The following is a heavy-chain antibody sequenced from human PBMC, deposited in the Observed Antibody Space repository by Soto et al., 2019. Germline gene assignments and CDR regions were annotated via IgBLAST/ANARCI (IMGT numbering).Heavy chain of an antibody. V-gene: IGHV4-59*08. CDR2: IHYSGST. D-gene: IGHD4-17*01. Sequence: SETLSLTCTVSGDSISSYYWSWIRQPPGKGLEWIGYIHYSGSTNYNPSLKSRVTISVDTSKNQFSLRLSSVTAADTAVYYCARHDTLHGDYDYSGQGTLVTVSS. CDR3: ARHDTLHGDYDY. CDR1: GDSISSYY. J-gene: IGHJ4*02.